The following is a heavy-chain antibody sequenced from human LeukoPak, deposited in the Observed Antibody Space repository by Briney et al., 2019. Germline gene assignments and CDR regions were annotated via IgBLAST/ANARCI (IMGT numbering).Heavy chain of an antibody. CDR1: GFTFSSYA. Sequence: GGSLRLSCAASGFTFSSYAMHWVRQAPGKGLEWVADIKEDGSEKSYVDSVKGRFTISRDNAKNSLYLQMNTLRAEDTAVYYCARDGVRDGLYFDYWGQGTLVTVSS. J-gene: IGHJ4*02. D-gene: IGHD5-24*01. CDR3: ARDGVRDGLYFDY. V-gene: IGHV3-7*01. CDR2: IKEDGSEK.